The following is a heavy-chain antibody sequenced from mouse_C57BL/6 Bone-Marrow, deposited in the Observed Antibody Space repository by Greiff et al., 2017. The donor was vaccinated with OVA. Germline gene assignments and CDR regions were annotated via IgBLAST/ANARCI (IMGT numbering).Heavy chain of an antibody. CDR1: GFSLSTFGMG. CDR3: ARMRVYYDYGGTFWYFDV. CDR2: IWWDDDK. J-gene: IGHJ1*03. Sequence: QVTLKESGPGILQPSQTLSLTCSFSGFSLSTFGMGVGWIRQPSGKGLEWLAHIWWDDDKYYNPALKSRLTLSKDTSKNQVFLKIANVDTADTATYYCARMRVYYDYGGTFWYFDVWGTGTTVTVSS. D-gene: IGHD2-4*01. V-gene: IGHV8-8*01.